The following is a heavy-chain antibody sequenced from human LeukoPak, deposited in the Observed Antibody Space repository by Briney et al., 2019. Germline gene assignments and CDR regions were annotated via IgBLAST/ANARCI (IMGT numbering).Heavy chain of an antibody. J-gene: IGHJ4*02. D-gene: IGHD6-19*01. CDR2: IYYSGST. V-gene: IGHV4-59*01. CDR3: ARGLSSGWYLPLFDY. Sequence: SETLSLTCTVSGGSISSYYWSWIRQPSGKGLEWIGYIYYSGSTNYNPSLKSRVTISVDTSKNQFSLKLSSVTAADTAVYYCARGLSSGWYLPLFDYWGQGTLITVSS. CDR1: GGSISSYY.